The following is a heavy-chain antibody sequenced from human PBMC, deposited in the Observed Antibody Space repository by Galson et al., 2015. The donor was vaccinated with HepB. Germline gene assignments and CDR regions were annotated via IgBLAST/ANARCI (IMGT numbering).Heavy chain of an antibody. Sequence: SLRLSCAASGFTFSNYDIHWIRQAPGKGLEWVAVIWYDGINKYYADSVKGRFTISRDNSKNTLYLRMNSLRAEDTAVYYCAREGTGGPADYGDYGQLSWSAVDYWGQGTLVTVSS. J-gene: IGHJ4*02. CDR2: IWYDGINK. D-gene: IGHD4-17*01. CDR1: GFTFSNYD. V-gene: IGHV3-33*01. CDR3: AREGTGGPADYGDYGQLSWSAVDY.